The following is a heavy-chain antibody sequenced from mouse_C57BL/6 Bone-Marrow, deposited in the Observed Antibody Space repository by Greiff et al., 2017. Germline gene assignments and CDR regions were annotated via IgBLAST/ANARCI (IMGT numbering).Heavy chain of an antibody. CDR2: IHPTSGST. CDR3: AGGYPWYFDV. CDR1: GYTFTSYW. Sequence: QVQLQQPAAELVKPGASVKLSCKASGYTFTSYWMHWVKQRPGQGLEWIGMIHPTSGSTNYHEKFKSKATLTVDKSSSTAYMQLSSLTSEDSAVYYWAGGYPWYFDVWGTGTTVTVSS. D-gene: IGHD2-2*01. V-gene: IGHV1-64*01. J-gene: IGHJ1*03.